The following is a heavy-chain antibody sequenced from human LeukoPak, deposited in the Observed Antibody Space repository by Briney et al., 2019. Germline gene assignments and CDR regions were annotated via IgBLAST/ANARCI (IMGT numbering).Heavy chain of an antibody. D-gene: IGHD6-25*01. CDR3: ARAGYRESYYFDC. J-gene: IGHJ4*02. CDR1: GYTFTGYY. V-gene: IGHV1-2*02. Sequence: ASVKVSCKASGYTFTGYYMHWVRQAPGQGLEWMGWINPNSGDTSYAQKFQGRVTMTRDTSMSTAYMELSSLRSDDTAVYYCARAGYRESYYFDCWGQGTLVTVSS. CDR2: INPNSGDT.